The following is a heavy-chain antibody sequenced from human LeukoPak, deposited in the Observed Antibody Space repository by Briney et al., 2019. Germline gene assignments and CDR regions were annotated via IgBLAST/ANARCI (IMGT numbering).Heavy chain of an antibody. CDR3: AKGGSPHYYYYMDV. D-gene: IGHD2-15*01. J-gene: IGHJ6*03. CDR1: GFTLSSYW. CDR2: INQDGSDK. Sequence: PGGSLRLSCAASGFTLSSYWMTWVRQAPGKGLQWVANINQDGSDKYYVDSVKGRFTISRDNAKNSLYLQMNSLRAEDMALYYCAKGGSPHYYYYMDVWGKGTTVTVSS. V-gene: IGHV3-7*03.